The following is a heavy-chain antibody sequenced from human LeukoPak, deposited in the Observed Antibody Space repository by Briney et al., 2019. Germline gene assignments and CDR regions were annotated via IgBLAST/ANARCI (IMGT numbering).Heavy chain of an antibody. J-gene: IGHJ6*03. Sequence: GSLRLSCADSGFTFSNYNMNWVRQAPGKAMEWVSSITSSGTYTFYADSVKGRFTISRGNAKNSLYLQMDSLGPEDTAVYYCARDPYSGNYGTYYYYYMDAWGKGTTVTISS. V-gene: IGHV3-21*01. CDR1: GFTFSNYN. CDR2: ITSSGTYT. D-gene: IGHD1-26*01. CDR3: ARDPYSGNYGTYYYYYMDA.